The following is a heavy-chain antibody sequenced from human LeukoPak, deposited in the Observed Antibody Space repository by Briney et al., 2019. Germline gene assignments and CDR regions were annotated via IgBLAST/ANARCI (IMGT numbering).Heavy chain of an antibody. CDR1: GGSISSGSYY. Sequence: SQTLSLTCTVSGGSISSGSYYWSWIRQPAGKGLEWIGRIYTSGSTNYNPSLKSRVTISVDTSKNQFPLKLSSVTAADTAVYYCARVVPDFGDYYYYMDVWGKGTTVTVSS. D-gene: IGHD3-16*01. CDR3: ARVVPDFGDYYYYMDV. CDR2: IYTSGST. V-gene: IGHV4-61*02. J-gene: IGHJ6*03.